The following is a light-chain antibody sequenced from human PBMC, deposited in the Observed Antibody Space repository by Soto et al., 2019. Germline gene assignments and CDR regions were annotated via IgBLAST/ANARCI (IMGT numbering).Light chain of an antibody. CDR1: QSVSSN. Sequence: EIVMTQSPATLSVSPGERATLSCRASQSVSSNLAWYQQKPGQAPRPLIYGASTRATGIPARFSGSGSGTEFTLTISSLQSEDFAVYYCHQYNHWYTFGQGTKLEIK. CDR2: GAS. V-gene: IGKV3-15*01. CDR3: HQYNHWYT. J-gene: IGKJ2*01.